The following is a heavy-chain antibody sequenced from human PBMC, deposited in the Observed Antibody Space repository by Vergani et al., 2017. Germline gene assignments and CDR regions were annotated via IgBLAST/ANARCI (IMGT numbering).Heavy chain of an antibody. CDR2: MSSSSSYT. CDR1: GFTFSDYY. V-gene: IGHV3-11*06. D-gene: IGHD3-22*01. J-gene: IGHJ3*01. Sequence: QVQLVESGGGLVKPGGSLRLSCAASGFTFSDYYMSWIRQAPGTGLEWVSYMSSSSSYTNYADSVKGRFTISRDNGKNSLYLQMNSMRAEDTAVYYCARGITMIVVVSPGDAFDLWGQGTMVTVSS. CDR3: ARGITMIVVVSPGDAFDL.